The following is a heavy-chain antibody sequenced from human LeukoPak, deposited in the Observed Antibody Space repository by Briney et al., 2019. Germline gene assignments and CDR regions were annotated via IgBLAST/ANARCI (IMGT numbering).Heavy chain of an antibody. D-gene: IGHD1-26*01. J-gene: IGHJ4*02. CDR3: ARTKVGATRSVDY. Sequence: KASETLSLTCTVSGGSISSSSYYWGWIRQPPGKGLEWIGSIYYSGSTYYNPSLKSRVTISVDTSKNQFSLKLSSVTAADTAVYYCARTKVGATRSVDYWGQGTPVTVSS. CDR2: IYYSGST. V-gene: IGHV4-39*01. CDR1: GGSISSSSYY.